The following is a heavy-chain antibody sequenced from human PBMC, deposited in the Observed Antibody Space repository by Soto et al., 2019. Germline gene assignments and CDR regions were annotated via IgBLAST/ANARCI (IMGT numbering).Heavy chain of an antibody. CDR2: INHSGST. CDR3: ARGHIWFGKQLPFEP. D-gene: IGHD3-10*01. Sequence: SETLSLTCAVYGGSFSGYYWSWIRQPPGKGLEWIGEINHSGSTNYNPSLKSRVTISVDTSKNQFSLKLSSVTAADTAVYYCARGHIWFGKQLPFEPWGQGTLVTVSS. V-gene: IGHV4-34*01. J-gene: IGHJ5*02. CDR1: GGSFSGYY.